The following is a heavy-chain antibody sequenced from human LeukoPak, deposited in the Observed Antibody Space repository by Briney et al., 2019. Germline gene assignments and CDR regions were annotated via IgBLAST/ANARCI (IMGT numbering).Heavy chain of an antibody. CDR3: ARALRYFDWLSTSPEYNWFNP. V-gene: IGHV3-48*01. CDR1: GFTFSSYS. D-gene: IGHD3-9*01. J-gene: IGHJ5*02. CDR2: ISSSSSTI. Sequence: GGSLRLSCAASGFTFSSYSMNWVRQAPGKGLEWVSYISSSSSTIYYADSVKGRFTISRDNAKNSLYLQMNSLRAEDTAVYYCARALRYFDWLSTSPEYNWFNPWGQGTLVTVSS.